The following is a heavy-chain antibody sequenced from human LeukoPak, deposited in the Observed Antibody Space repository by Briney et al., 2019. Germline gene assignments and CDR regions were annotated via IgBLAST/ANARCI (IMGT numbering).Heavy chain of an antibody. CDR1: GFTLSDYY. V-gene: IGHV3-11*03. D-gene: IGHD2-15*01. Sequence: KPGGSLRLSCAASGFTLSDYYMSWIRQAPGKGLEWVSYIISSSSYTNYADSVKGRFTISRDNAKNSLYLQMNSLRAEDTAVYYCASRNPYCSGGSCYSADYWGQGTLVTVSS. CDR3: ASRNPYCSGGSCYSADY. CDR2: IISSSSYT. J-gene: IGHJ4*02.